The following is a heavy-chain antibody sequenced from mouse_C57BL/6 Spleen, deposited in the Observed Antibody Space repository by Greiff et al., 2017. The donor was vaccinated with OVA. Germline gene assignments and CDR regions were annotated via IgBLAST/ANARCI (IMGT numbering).Heavy chain of an antibody. Sequence: EVQLQQSGPVLVKPGASVKMSCKASGYTFTDYYMNWVKQSHGKSLEWIGVINPYTGGTSYNQKFKGKATLTVDKSSSTAYMELNSLTSEDSAVYYCARGSYYSNYGGDYWGQGTTLTVSS. V-gene: IGHV1-19*01. D-gene: IGHD2-5*01. CDR1: GYTFTDYY. CDR2: INPYTGGT. CDR3: ARGSYYSNYGGDY. J-gene: IGHJ2*01.